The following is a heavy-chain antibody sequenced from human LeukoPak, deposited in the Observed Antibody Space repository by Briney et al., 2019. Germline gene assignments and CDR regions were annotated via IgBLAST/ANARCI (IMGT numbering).Heavy chain of an antibody. J-gene: IGHJ4*02. Sequence: PGRSLRLSCAASGFTFDDCAMHWVRQAPGKGLEWVSGINWNSDTMGYADSVKGRFTISRDNAKNSLFLQMNSLRPEDTAFYYCAKGPNSSHSSGWGYFDHWGQGTLVTVSS. CDR2: INWNSDTM. V-gene: IGHV3-9*01. CDR3: AKGPNSSHSSGWGYFDH. CDR1: GFTFDDCA. D-gene: IGHD6-19*01.